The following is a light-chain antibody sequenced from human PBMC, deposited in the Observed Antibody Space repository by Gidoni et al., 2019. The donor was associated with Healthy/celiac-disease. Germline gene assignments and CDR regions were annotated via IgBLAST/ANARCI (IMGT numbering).Light chain of an antibody. V-gene: IGKV3-20*01. J-gene: IGKJ4*01. Sequence: EIVLTQSPGTLSLSPGERATLSCRASQNICSRYLAWNQQKPGQAPRLLIYGASSRAAGIPDSFSGSGSGTDFTLTISRLDPEDFAVYYCQQYGGSPRVTFGGGTKVEIK. CDR2: GAS. CDR3: QQYGGSPRVT. CDR1: QNICSRY.